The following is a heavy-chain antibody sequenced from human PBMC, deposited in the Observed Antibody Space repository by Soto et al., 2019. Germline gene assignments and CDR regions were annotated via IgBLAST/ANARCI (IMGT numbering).Heavy chain of an antibody. CDR1: GFTFSSYA. CDR2: ISGSGGST. CDR3: AQDSRRLCLDY. J-gene: IGHJ4*02. Sequence: EVQLLESGGGLVQPGGSLRLSCAASGFTFSSYAMSWVRQAPGKGLEWVAAISGSGGSTYYADSVKVRFTISRDNSKITLYLQRNSLRAEYTAVYYCAQDSRRLCLDYWGQGTLVAVSS. D-gene: IGHD6-25*01. V-gene: IGHV3-23*01.